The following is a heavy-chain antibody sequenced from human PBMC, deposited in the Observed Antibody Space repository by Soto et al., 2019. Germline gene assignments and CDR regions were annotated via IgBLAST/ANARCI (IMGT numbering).Heavy chain of an antibody. CDR1: GFTFSSYW. V-gene: IGHV3-7*03. CDR3: ARSSSSGYYYYYYGMDV. Sequence: EVQLVESGGGLVQPGGSLRLSCAASGFTFSSYWMSWVRQAPGKGLEWVANIKQDGSEKYYVDSVKGRFTISRDNAKNSLYLQMNSLRAEDTAMYYCARSSSSGYYYYYYGMDVWGQGTTVTVSS. CDR2: IKQDGSEK. J-gene: IGHJ6*02. D-gene: IGHD6-6*01.